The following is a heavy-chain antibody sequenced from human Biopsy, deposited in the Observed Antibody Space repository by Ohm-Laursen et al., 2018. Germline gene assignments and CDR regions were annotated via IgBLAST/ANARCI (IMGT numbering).Heavy chain of an antibody. CDR1: VGTFSKYG. CDR2: NIPILGTG. J-gene: IGHJ1*01. V-gene: IGHV1-69*06. Sequence: SVKVSCKAPVGTFSKYGVNWVRQAPGQGLEWLGGNIPILGTGNYAQKFQDRFTGDADKSTSTATMELPSLRSDDTAVYYCATKLTGYFHHWGQGTLVIVSS. D-gene: IGHD3-9*01. CDR3: ATKLTGYFHH.